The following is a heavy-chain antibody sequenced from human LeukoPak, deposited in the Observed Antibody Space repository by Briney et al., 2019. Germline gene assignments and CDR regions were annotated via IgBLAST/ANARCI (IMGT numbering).Heavy chain of an antibody. D-gene: IGHD6-19*01. CDR3: VRDSGSGWYDY. J-gene: IGHJ4*02. Sequence: PSETLSLTCTVSGGSISSGSYYWNWIRQPAGKGLEWIGRMHTSGSTNHNPSLKSRITMSVDRSKNQFSLKLSSVTAADTAVYYCVRDSGSGWYDYWGQGTLVTVSS. V-gene: IGHV4-61*02. CDR2: MHTSGST. CDR1: GGSISSGSYY.